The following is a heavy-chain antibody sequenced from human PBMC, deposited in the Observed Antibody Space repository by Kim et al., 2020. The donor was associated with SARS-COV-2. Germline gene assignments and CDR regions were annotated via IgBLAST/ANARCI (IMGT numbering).Heavy chain of an antibody. J-gene: IGHJ4*02. Sequence: SETLSLTCTASGGSISSAGYYWSWIRQHPGKGLELIGYIYYSGSTYYNPSLKSRVIISVDTSKNQFSLKLSSVTAADTAVYYCARGGSSSGYYFDYWGQGTLVTVSS. CDR1: GGSISSAGYY. CDR2: IYYSGST. D-gene: IGHD6-6*01. CDR3: ARGGSSSGYYFDY. V-gene: IGHV4-31*03.